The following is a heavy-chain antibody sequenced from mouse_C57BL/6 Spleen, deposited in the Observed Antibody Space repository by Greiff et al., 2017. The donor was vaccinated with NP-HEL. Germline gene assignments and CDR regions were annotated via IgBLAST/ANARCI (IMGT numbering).Heavy chain of an antibody. CDR3: TRGRDYDGLYYAMDY. CDR1: GFTFSSYA. V-gene: IGHV5-9-1*02. J-gene: IGHJ4*01. CDR2: ISSGGDYI. Sequence: EVKLMESGEGLVKPGGSLKLSCAASGFTFSSYAMSWVRQTPEKRLEWVAYISSGGDYIYYADTVKGRFTISRDNARNTLYLQMSSLKSEDTAMYYCTRGRDYDGLYYAMDYWGQGTSVTVSS. D-gene: IGHD2-4*01.